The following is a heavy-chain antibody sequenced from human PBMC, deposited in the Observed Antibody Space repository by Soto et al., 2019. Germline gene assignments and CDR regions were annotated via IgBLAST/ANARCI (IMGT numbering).Heavy chain of an antibody. CDR2: IYYSGST. CDR3: ARRYGGNFDY. J-gene: IGHJ4*02. V-gene: IGHV4-59*01. CDR1: GGSISSYY. D-gene: IGHD3-16*01. Sequence: QVQLQESGPGLVKPSETLSLTCTVSGGSISSYYWSWIRQPPGKGLEWIGYIYYSGSTNCNPSLKSRVTISVDTSKNQFSLKLSSVTAADTAVYYCARRYGGNFDYWGQGTLVTVSS.